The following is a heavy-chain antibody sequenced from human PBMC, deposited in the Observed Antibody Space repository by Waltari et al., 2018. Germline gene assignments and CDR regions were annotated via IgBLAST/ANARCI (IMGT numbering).Heavy chain of an antibody. Sequence: MVWVRHAPGKGLVLGSLISSDTSKKAYADSVKGRFTISRDNAMNTLYLQMSSLRVEDTAVYYCARDAGWGRMDVWGQGTTVTVSS. J-gene: IGHJ6*02. CDR3: ARDAGWGRMDV. D-gene: IGHD3-10*01. CDR2: ISSDTSKK. V-gene: IGHV3-74*01.